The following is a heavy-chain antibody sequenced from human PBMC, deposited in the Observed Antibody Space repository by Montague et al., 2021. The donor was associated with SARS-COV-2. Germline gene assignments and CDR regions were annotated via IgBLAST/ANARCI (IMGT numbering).Heavy chain of an antibody. V-gene: IGHV4-39*07. Sequence: SETLSLTCTVSGGSISTSPYFWGWIRQPPGKGLEWIGSIYYSGSTYYNPSLKSRVAISIDTSENQFSLKLSSVTAADTAVYYCARGNRIAVAGTDFDYWGQGTLATVSS. D-gene: IGHD6-19*01. J-gene: IGHJ4*02. CDR2: IYYSGST. CDR3: ARGNRIAVAGTDFDY. CDR1: GGSISTSPYF.